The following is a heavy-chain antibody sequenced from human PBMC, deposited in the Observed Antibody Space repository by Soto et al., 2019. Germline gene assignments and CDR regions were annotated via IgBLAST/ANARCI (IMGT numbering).Heavy chain of an antibody. CDR1: GFPFGGYA. D-gene: IGHD2-8*01. V-gene: IGHV3-49*04. CDR3: TAGKLYPSLDFDY. Sequence: SLGLSCTASGFPFGGYAMSWVRQAPGKGLEWVGFIRSKAYGGTTEYAASVKGRFTISRDDSKSIAYLQMNSLKTEDTAVYYCTAGKLYPSLDFDYWGQGTLVTVSS. J-gene: IGHJ4*02. CDR2: IRSKAYGGTT.